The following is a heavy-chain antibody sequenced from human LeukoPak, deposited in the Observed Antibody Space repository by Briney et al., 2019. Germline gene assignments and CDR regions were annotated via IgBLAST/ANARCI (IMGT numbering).Heavy chain of an antibody. Sequence: PGRSLRLSCAASGFTFSSYAMPWVRQAPGKGLEWVAVISYDGSNKYYADSVKGRFTISRDNSKNTLYLQMNSLRAEDTAVYYCARDGVAARTHYYYGMDVWGQGTTVTVSS. J-gene: IGHJ6*02. D-gene: IGHD6-6*01. CDR3: ARDGVAARTHYYYGMDV. V-gene: IGHV3-30-3*01. CDR1: GFTFSSYA. CDR2: ISYDGSNK.